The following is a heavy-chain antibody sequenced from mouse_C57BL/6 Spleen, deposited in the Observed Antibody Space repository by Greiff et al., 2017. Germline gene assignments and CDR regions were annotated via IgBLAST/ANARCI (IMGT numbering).Heavy chain of an antibody. Sequence: QVQLQQSGPELVKPGASVKLSCKASGYTFTSYEINWVKQRPGQGLEWIGRIYPRAGSTKYNEKVKGKGTLTVDTSSSTAYMELHSLTSEDSAVYFCSREAYYYSSSPWYFDVWGTGTTVTVSS. J-gene: IGHJ1*03. CDR1: GYTFTSYE. D-gene: IGHD1-1*01. CDR2: IYPRAGST. V-gene: IGHV1-85*01. CDR3: SREAYYYSSSPWYFDV.